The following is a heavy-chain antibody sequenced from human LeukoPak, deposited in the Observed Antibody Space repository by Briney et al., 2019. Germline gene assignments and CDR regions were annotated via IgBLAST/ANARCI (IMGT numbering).Heavy chain of an antibody. J-gene: IGHJ4*02. CDR1: GGSISGYY. V-gene: IGHV4-59*01. Sequence: SETLSLTCTVSGGSISGYYWSWIRQPPGKGLEWIGYIYYSGSTNYNPSLKSRVTISVDTSKNQFSLKLSSVTAADTAVYYCAIADQTGTPFDYWGQGTLVTVSS. CDR3: AIADQTGTPFDY. D-gene: IGHD1-7*01. CDR2: IYYSGST.